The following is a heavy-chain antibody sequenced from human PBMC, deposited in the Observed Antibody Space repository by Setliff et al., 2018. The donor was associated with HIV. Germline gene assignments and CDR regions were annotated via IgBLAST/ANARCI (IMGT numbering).Heavy chain of an antibody. CDR3: AKDRLFPRY. CDR2: ISNSGNTV. D-gene: IGHD2-21*01. V-gene: IGHV3-48*03. J-gene: IGHJ4*02. CDR1: GFTFSAYE. Sequence: PGGSLRLSCTASGFTFSAYEMNWVRQAPGKGLEWVSYISNSGNTVFYAGSVKGRFAISRDNAKNSLYLQMNSLRGEDTAVYYCAKDRLFPRYWGLGTLVTVSS.